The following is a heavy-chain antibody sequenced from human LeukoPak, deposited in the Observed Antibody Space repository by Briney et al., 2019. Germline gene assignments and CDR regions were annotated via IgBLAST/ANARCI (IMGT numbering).Heavy chain of an antibody. Sequence: PSETLSLTCTVSGGSISSGDYYWSWIRQPPGKGLEWIGYIYYSGSTYYNPSLKSRVTISVDTSKNQFSLKLSSVTAADTAVYYCARAFLTYYYDSSGYYYFDYWGQGTLGTVSS. D-gene: IGHD3-22*01. CDR2: IYYSGST. V-gene: IGHV4-30-4*01. J-gene: IGHJ4*02. CDR3: ARAFLTYYYDSSGYYYFDY. CDR1: GGSISSGDYY.